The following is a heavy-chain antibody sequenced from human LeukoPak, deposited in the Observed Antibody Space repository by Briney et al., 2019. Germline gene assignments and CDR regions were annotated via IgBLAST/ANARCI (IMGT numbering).Heavy chain of an antibody. Sequence: GGSLRLSCAASGFTVSSNYMSWVRQAPGKGLEWVSVIYSGGTTYYADSVKGRFTISRDNSKNTLHLQMNSLRAEDTAVYYCAREYCSGGSCYPNWFDPWGQGTLVTVSS. CDR1: GFTVSSNY. V-gene: IGHV3-53*01. J-gene: IGHJ5*02. D-gene: IGHD2-15*01. CDR2: IYSGGTT. CDR3: AREYCSGGSCYPNWFDP.